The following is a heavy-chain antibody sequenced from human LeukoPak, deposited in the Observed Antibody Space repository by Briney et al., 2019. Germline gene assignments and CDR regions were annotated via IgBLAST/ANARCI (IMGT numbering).Heavy chain of an antibody. Sequence: SETLSLTCAVYGGSFSGYYWSWIRQPPGKGLEWIGNINHSGSTIYNPSLRGRVTISVDTPKNQFSLKLSSVTAADTAVYYCGGIPVTGMDVWGQGTTVTVSS. CDR2: INHSGST. CDR3: GGIPVTGMDV. J-gene: IGHJ6*02. CDR1: GGSFSGYY. D-gene: IGHD6-19*01. V-gene: IGHV4-34*01.